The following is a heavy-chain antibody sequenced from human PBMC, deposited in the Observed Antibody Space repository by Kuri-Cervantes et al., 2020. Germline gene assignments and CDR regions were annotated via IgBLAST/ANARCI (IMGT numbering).Heavy chain of an antibody. Sequence: GGSLRPSCAASGFTFSSYAMHWVRQAPGKGLEWVAFIRYDGSNKYYADSVQGRFTISRDNSKNTLYLQMNSLRAEDTAVYYCAKIFTKYYYDSSGYYDPFDWGQGTLVTVSS. J-gene: IGHJ4*02. CDR3: AKIFTKYYYDSSGYYDPFD. V-gene: IGHV3-30*02. CDR1: GFTFSSYA. D-gene: IGHD3-22*01. CDR2: IRYDGSNK.